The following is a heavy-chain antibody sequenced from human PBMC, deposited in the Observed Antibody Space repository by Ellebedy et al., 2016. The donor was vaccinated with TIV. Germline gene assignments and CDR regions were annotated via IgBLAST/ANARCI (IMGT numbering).Heavy chain of an antibody. D-gene: IGHD3-10*01. V-gene: IGHV1-46*04. CDR3: AREEPYGSGTKDYGMDV. J-gene: IGHJ6*02. CDR2: INPSGGST. CDR1: GYTFTSYY. Sequence: AASVKVSCKASGYTFTSYYMHWVRQAPGQGLEWMGIINPSGGSTSYAQKLQGRVTMTRDTSTSTVYMELSSLRSEDTAVYYCAREEPYGSGTKDYGMDVWGQGTTATVSS.